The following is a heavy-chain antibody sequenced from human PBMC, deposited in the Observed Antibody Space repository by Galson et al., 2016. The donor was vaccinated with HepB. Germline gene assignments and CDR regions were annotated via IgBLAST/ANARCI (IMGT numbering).Heavy chain of an antibody. CDR3: ARGLRWYGTPMDV. CDR1: NFTFTTHG. J-gene: IGHJ6*02. V-gene: IGHV1-18*01. D-gene: IGHD6-13*01. CDR2: ISHDNGKT. Sequence: SVKVSCKASNFTFTTHGITWVRQAPGRGPEWMGWISHDNGKTDHAPKVQDRLIMTTDTSTNTAYMGLRGLISDDTAVYYCARGLRWYGTPMDVWGQGTTVTV.